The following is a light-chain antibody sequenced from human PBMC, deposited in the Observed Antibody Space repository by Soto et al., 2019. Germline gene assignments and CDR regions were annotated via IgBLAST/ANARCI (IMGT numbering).Light chain of an antibody. Sequence: DIQMTQSPSSLSASVGDRVTITCRASQGIYNYLAWYQQRPGKVPKLLIYAASTLQSGVPSRFRGSGSGTDFTLTISSLQPEDVATYYCQKYNSVPFTFGPGTKVDIK. CDR3: QKYNSVPFT. V-gene: IGKV1-27*01. CDR2: AAS. J-gene: IGKJ3*01. CDR1: QGIYNY.